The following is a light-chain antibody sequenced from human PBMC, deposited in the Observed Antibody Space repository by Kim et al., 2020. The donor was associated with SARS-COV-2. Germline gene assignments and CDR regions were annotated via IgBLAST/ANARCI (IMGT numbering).Light chain of an antibody. J-gene: IGKJ5*01. CDR1: QDIRND. CDR3: QQYSNWPPIT. CDR2: GAS. Sequence: SVGDRVTITCRASQDIRNDLGWYQQNPGRAPKRLIYGASSLQSGVPSRFSGSGSGTEFTLTISSLQSEDFAVYYCQQYSNWPPITFGQGTRLEIK. V-gene: IGKV1-17*01.